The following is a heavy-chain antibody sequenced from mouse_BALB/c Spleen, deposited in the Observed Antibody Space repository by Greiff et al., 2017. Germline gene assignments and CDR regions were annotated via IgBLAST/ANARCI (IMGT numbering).Heavy chain of an antibody. CDR1: GFTFTSYW. Sequence: VQLQQSGTVLVRPGASVKMSCTASGFTFTSYWMHWVKQRPGQGLEWIGAIYPGNSDTSYNQKFKGKAKLTAVTSTSTAYMELSSLTNEDSAVYYCTRYYGSSYYCDYWGQGTTLTVSA. V-gene: IGHV1-5*01. CDR2: IYPGNSDT. CDR3: TRYYGSSYYCDY. J-gene: IGHJ2*01. D-gene: IGHD1-1*01.